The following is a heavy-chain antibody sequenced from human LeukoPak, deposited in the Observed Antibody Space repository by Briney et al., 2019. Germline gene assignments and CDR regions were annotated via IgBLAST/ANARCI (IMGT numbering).Heavy chain of an antibody. D-gene: IGHD3-22*01. Sequence: PSETLSLTCTVSGGSISTSGYYWGWIRQPPGKGLEWIGSIYFSGSTYFNPSLKSRVTISVDTSMNHFSLKLSSVTAADTAVFDCARHVGATSYYDSSGYPITPYYFDYWGQGTLVTVSS. CDR1: GGSISTSGYY. J-gene: IGHJ4*02. V-gene: IGHV4-39*01. CDR2: IYFSGST. CDR3: ARHVGATSYYDSSGYPITPYYFDY.